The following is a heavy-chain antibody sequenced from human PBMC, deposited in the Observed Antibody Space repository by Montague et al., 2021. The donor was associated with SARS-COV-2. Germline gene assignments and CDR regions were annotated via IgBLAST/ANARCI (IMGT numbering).Heavy chain of an antibody. CDR3: ARHSGYYERSGYYDY. V-gene: IGHV4-59*08. CDR2: IYFSGST. Sequence: SETLSLTCTVSGDSISNYYWSWIRQPPGKGLEWIAYIYFSGSTNYNPSLESRVSISVITSRNQLSLRLRSVTAADTAVYYCARHSGYYERSGYYDYWGQGTLVTVSS. D-gene: IGHD3-22*01. CDR1: GDSISNYY. J-gene: IGHJ4*02.